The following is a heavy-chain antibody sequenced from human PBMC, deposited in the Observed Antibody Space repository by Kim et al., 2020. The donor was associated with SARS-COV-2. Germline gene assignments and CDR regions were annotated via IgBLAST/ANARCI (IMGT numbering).Heavy chain of an antibody. V-gene: IGHV3-23*01. CDR1: GFTFSSYA. J-gene: IGHJ4*02. CDR2: VSAGGGST. CDR3: AKGDGNSGGTFDY. Sequence: GGSLRLSCAASGFTFSSYAMGWVRQAPGRGLEWVAIVSAGGGSTDYADSVKGRFTISRDYSKNTLFLQINSLRADDTAVYYCAKGDGNSGGTFDYWGQGTLVTVSS. D-gene: IGHD2-8*02.